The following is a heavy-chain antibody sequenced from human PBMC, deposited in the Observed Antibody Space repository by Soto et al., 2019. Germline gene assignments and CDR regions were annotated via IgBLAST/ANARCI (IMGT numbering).Heavy chain of an antibody. CDR2: ISYDGSNK. CDR1: GFTFSSYA. CDR3: ARAKGVIAAAGTSY. J-gene: IGHJ4*02. V-gene: IGHV3-30-3*01. D-gene: IGHD6-13*01. Sequence: QVQLVESGGGVVQPGRSLRLSCAASGFTFSSYAMHWVRQAPGKGLGWVPVISYDGSNKYYADSVKGRFTISRDNCKNTLDLQMNSLRAEDTAVYYCARAKGVIAAAGTSYWGQGTLVTVSS.